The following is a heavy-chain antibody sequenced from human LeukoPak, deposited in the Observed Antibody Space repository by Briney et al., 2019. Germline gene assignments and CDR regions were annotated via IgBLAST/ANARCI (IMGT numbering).Heavy chain of an antibody. Sequence: GGSLRLSCTASGFTFSAYAMHWGRQAPGKGLEWVAFIRYNGGKEHHADSVKGRFTISRDNSKNTLYLQMDSLRAEDTAVYYCAKVSSSCPDCSFDSWGQGTLVTVSS. CDR3: AKVSSSCPDCSFDS. D-gene: IGHD6-13*01. V-gene: IGHV3-30*02. CDR2: IRYNGGKE. J-gene: IGHJ4*02. CDR1: GFTFSAYA.